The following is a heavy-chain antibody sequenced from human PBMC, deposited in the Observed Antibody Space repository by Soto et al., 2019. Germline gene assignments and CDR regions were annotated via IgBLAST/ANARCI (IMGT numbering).Heavy chain of an antibody. J-gene: IGHJ5*02. Sequence: PGGSLRLSCAVSGFTFGSSYMSWIRQAPGKGLEWLSYISPGSRYPAYADSVKGRFTISRDNAKRSLYLQMMSLTAEDTAIYYCVRGGGGGLFDPWGQGTMVTVSS. CDR3: VRGGGGGLFDP. CDR1: GFTFGSSY. V-gene: IGHV3-11*06. CDR2: ISPGSRYP. D-gene: IGHD2-15*01.